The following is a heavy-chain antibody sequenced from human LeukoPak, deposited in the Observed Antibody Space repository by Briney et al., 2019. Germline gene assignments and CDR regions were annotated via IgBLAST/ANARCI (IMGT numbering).Heavy chain of an antibody. CDR3: ASAFLEWLLLYY. Sequence: PVKVSCKASGGTSSSYAISWVRQAPGQGLEWMGGIIPIFGTANYAQKFQGRVTITADESTSTAYMELSSLRSEDTAVYYCASAFLEWLLLYYWGQGTLVTVSS. CDR1: GGTSSSYA. V-gene: IGHV1-69*13. D-gene: IGHD3-3*02. J-gene: IGHJ4*02. CDR2: IIPIFGTA.